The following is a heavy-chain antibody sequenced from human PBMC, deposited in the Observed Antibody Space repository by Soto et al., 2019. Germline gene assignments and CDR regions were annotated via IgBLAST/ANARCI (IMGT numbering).Heavy chain of an antibody. J-gene: IGHJ4*02. CDR3: ARGPVRFFDY. CDR1: GFTFSSYS. Sequence: EVQLVESGGGLVQPGGSLRLSCAASGFTFSSYSMNWVRQAPGKGLEWVSYISSSSITIYYADSVKGRFTISRDNAKHSLYLQMNSLRDEDTAVYYCARGPVRFFDYWGQGTLVTVSS. CDR2: ISSSSITI. D-gene: IGHD3-3*01. V-gene: IGHV3-48*02.